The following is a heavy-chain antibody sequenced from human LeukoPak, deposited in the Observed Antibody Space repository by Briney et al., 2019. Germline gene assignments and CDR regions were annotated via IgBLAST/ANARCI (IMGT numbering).Heavy chain of an antibody. CDR2: IYYSGDT. Sequence: PPETLSLTCTVSGGSISSFYWSWIRQPPGKGLEWIGYIYYSGDTNYSPSLKSRVTMSVDTSKNQFSLKLSSVTAADTAVYYCARDWITGTGDAFDIWGQGTMVTVSS. CDR3: ARDWITGTGDAFDI. CDR1: GGSISSFY. V-gene: IGHV4-59*01. D-gene: IGHD1-7*01. J-gene: IGHJ3*02.